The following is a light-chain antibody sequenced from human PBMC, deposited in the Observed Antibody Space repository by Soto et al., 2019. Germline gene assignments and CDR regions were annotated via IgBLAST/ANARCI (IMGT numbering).Light chain of an antibody. V-gene: IGKV1-17*01. CDR1: QDIRTN. CDR3: LQHNSFPYT. CDR2: AAS. Sequence: DIQMTQSPSSLSASVGDRVTIICRASQDIRTNLGWFQQKPGKAPKRLIYAASSLESGVPSRFSGSGSGTEFTLTISSLQPEDFASYYCLQHNSFPYTFGQGTKLETK. J-gene: IGKJ2*01.